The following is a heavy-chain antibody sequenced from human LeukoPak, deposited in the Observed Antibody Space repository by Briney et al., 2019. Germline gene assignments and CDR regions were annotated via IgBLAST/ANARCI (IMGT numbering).Heavy chain of an antibody. CDR1: GGSISSSSYY. CDR2: IYYSGST. V-gene: IGHV4-39*07. J-gene: IGHJ5*02. CDR3: ARDYPVAGFDP. Sequence: PSETLSLTCTVSGGSISSSSYYWGWIRQPPGKGLEWIGSIYYSGSTYYNPSLKSRVTISVDTSKNQFSLKLSSVTAADTAVYYCARDYPVAGFDPWGQGTLATVSS.